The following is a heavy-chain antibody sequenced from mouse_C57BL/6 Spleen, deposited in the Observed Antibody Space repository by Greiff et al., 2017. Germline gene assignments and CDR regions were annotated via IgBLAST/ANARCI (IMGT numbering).Heavy chain of an antibody. CDR1: GYTFTDYN. Sequence: EVQLQQSGPELVKPGASVKIPCKASGYTFTDYNMDWVKQSHGKSLEWIGDINPNNGGTIYNQKFKGKATLTVDKYSSTAYMELRSLTSEDTAVNYWARSGGYYEYEGYYDDMDDWGQGTSVTVSS. D-gene: IGHD2-4*01. CDR3: ARSGGYYEYEGYYDDMDD. CDR2: INPNNGGT. J-gene: IGHJ4*01. V-gene: IGHV1-18*01.